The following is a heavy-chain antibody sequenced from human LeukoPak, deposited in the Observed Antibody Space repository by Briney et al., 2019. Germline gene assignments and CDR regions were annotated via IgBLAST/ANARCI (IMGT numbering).Heavy chain of an antibody. D-gene: IGHD3-10*01. CDR2: INPNSGGT. Sequence: ASVKVSCKASGYTFTGYYMHWVRQAPGQGLEWIGWINPNSGGTNYAQKFQGRVTMTRDTSISTAYMDLSRLRSDDTAVYYCARARPLWFGVNDYWGQGTLVTVSS. V-gene: IGHV1-2*02. CDR3: ARARPLWFGVNDY. CDR1: GYTFTGYY. J-gene: IGHJ4*02.